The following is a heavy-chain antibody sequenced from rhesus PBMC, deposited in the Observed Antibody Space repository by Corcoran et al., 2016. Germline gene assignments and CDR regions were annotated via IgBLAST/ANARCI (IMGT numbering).Heavy chain of an antibody. D-gene: IGHD1-20*01. J-gene: IGHJ4*01. CDR2: ISGSRGDP. CDR3: AREMDSWNNVDYFDY. CDR1: GGSCSGHY. V-gene: IGHV4-165*01. Sequence: QMQLQESGPGLVKPSETLSLTCAVFGGSCSGHYWGWIRQPPGKGLEWIGYISGSRGDPQPNPPHTRRVTISPDTSKNQFTLQLSSVTAADTAVYYCAREMDSWNNVDYFDYWGQGVLVTVSS.